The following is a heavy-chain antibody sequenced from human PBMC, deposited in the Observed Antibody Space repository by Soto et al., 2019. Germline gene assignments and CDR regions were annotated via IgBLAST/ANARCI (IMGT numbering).Heavy chain of an antibody. D-gene: IGHD3-10*01. Sequence: VEALKISCKGSGYIFTSYWIGWVLQMPGKGLGWIGISYPGDSDTRYSPSFQGQVTISADKSISTAYLQWSSLKASDTAMYYCARQVHYYGMDVWGQGTTVTVSS. CDR2: SYPGDSDT. CDR1: GYIFTSYW. V-gene: IGHV5-51*01. J-gene: IGHJ6*02. CDR3: ARQVHYYGMDV.